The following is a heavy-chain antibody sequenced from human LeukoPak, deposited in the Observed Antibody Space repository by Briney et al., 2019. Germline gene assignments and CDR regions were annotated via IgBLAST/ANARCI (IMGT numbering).Heavy chain of an antibody. CDR3: AKDRVLAAAGMDH. CDR1: GFTFSSYG. V-gene: IGHV3-30*18. Sequence: GGSLRLSCAASGFTFSSYGMHGVRQAPGKGLEWGAVISYDGSNKYYADSVKGRFTISRDNSKNTLYLQMNSLRAEDTAVYYCAKDRVLAAAGMDHWGQGTLVTVSS. J-gene: IGHJ4*02. CDR2: ISYDGSNK. D-gene: IGHD6-13*01.